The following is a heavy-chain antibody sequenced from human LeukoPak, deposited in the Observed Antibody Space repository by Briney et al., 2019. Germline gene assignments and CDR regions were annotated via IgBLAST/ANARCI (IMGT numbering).Heavy chain of an antibody. Sequence: PSETLSLTCTVSAYSISSGYYWGWIRQPPGKGLEWIGSLSHSGSTFYNPSLKSRVTISVDTSKNQFSLKLSSVTAADTAVYYCARGRGYSGSYYRRYYFDYWGQGTLVTVSS. CDR1: AYSISSGYY. V-gene: IGHV4-38-2*02. CDR3: ARGRGYSGSYYRRYYFDY. CDR2: LSHSGST. J-gene: IGHJ4*02. D-gene: IGHD1-26*01.